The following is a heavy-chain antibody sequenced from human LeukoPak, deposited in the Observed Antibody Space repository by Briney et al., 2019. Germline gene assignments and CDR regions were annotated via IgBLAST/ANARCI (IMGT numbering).Heavy chain of an antibody. CDR3: ARGDYYDSSGYYYPLVFDY. V-gene: IGHV3-74*01. J-gene: IGHJ4*02. CDR1: GFTFSSYW. D-gene: IGHD3-22*01. Sequence: GGSLRLSCAASGFTFSSYWMHWVRQAPGKGLVWVSRINSDGSSTSYADSVKGRFAISRDNAKNTLYLQMNSLRAEDTAVYYCARGDYYDSSGYYYPLVFDYWGQGTLVTVSS. CDR2: INSDGSST.